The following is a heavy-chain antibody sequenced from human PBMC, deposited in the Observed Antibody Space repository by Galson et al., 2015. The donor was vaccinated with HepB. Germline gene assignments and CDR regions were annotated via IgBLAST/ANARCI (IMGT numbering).Heavy chain of an antibody. V-gene: IGHV3-23*01. J-gene: IGHJ3*02. CDR1: GFTFGNYA. Sequence: SLRLSCAASGFTFGNYAMSWVRQTPAKGLEWVSAISTTGGSTYYADSVKGRVTVSRDNSKNTLSLQMNSLRAEDTAVYYCARYISGWLNDIWGQGTVVTVSS. CDR3: ARYISGWLNDI. D-gene: IGHD6-13*01. CDR2: ISTTGGST.